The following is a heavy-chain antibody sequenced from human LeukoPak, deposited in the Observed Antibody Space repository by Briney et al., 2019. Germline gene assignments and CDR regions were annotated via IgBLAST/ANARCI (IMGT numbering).Heavy chain of an antibody. Sequence: GGSLKLSCAASGFTFSGSAMHWVRQASGKGLEWVGRIRSKANSYATAYAASVNGRFTISRDGSKNTAYLQMNSLKTEDTAVYYCTSYYGSGSYSDYWGQGTLVTVSS. J-gene: IGHJ4*02. CDR2: IRSKANSYAT. V-gene: IGHV3-73*01. CDR3: TSYYGSGSYSDY. CDR1: GFTFSGSA. D-gene: IGHD3-10*01.